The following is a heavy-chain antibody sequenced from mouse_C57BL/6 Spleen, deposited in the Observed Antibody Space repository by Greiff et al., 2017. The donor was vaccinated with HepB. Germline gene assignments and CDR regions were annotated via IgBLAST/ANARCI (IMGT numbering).Heavy chain of an antibody. CDR1: GYTFTDYY. D-gene: IGHD2-13*01. CDR2: INPNNGGT. CDR3: GSRRDFGSFLSGY. J-gene: IGHJ3*02. Sequence: VQLKQSGPELVKPGASVKISCKASGYTFTDYYMNWVKQSHGKSLEWIGDINPNNGGTSYNQKFKGKATLTVDKSSSTAYMELRSLTAEDSAFYYCGSRRDFGSFLSGYWGDGIPVTVS. V-gene: IGHV1-26*01.